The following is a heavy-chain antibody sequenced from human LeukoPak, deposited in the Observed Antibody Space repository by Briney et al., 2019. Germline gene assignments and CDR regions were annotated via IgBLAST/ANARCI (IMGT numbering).Heavy chain of an antibody. CDR1: GYTFTGYY. D-gene: IGHD3-22*01. V-gene: IGHV1-2*02. CDR3: ARDADRYYYDSSGLPGH. Sequence: ASVKVSCKASGYTFTGYYMHWVRQAPGQGLEWMGWINPNSGGTNYAQKFQGRVTMTRDTSISTAYMELSRLRSDDTAVYYCARDADRYYYDSSGLPGHWGQGTLVTVSS. J-gene: IGHJ1*01. CDR2: INPNSGGT.